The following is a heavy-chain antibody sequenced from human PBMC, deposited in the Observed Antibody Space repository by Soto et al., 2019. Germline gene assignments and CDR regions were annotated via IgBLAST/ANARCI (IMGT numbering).Heavy chain of an antibody. D-gene: IGHD1-1*01. Sequence: GGSLRLSCAASGFTFSSYSMNWVRQAPGKGLEWVSSISSSSSYIYYAASVKGRFTISRDNAKNSLYLQMNSLRAADTAVYSCARGNLWNIYYYYMDVWGQGTTVTVSS. CDR1: GFTFSSYS. J-gene: IGHJ6*03. V-gene: IGHV3-21*01. CDR3: ARGNLWNIYYYYMDV. CDR2: ISSSSSYI.